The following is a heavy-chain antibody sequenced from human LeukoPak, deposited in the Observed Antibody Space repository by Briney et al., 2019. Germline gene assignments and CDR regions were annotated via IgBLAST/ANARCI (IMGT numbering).Heavy chain of an antibody. CDR1: GGTFSSYA. J-gene: IGHJ4*02. V-gene: IGHV1-69*04. Sequence: AAVKVSCMACGGTFSSYAISWVRQAPGQGLEWMGRIIPILGIANYAQKFQGRVTITADKSTSTAYMELSSRRSEDTAVYYCASHRDIVVVPAAMRGPPINWGQGTLVTVSS. D-gene: IGHD2-2*01. CDR2: IIPILGIA. CDR3: ASHRDIVVVPAAMRGPPIN.